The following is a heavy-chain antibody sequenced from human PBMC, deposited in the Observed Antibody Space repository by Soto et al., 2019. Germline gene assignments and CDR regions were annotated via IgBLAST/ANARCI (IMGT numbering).Heavy chain of an antibody. V-gene: IGHV1-24*01. CDR1: GYTLTELS. CDR3: AMGLLVAGTAFDY. D-gene: IGHD6-19*01. J-gene: IGHJ4*02. CDR2: FDPEDGET. Sequence: ASVKVSCKVSGYTLTELSKHWVRQAPGKGLEWMGGFDPEDGETIYAQKFQGRVTMTEDTSTDTAYMELSSLRSEDTAVYYCAMGLLVAGTAFDYWGQGSLVTVSS.